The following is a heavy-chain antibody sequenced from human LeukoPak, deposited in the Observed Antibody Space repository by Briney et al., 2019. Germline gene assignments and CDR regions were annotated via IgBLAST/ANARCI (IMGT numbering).Heavy chain of an antibody. CDR3: ARRPRNIVGATKIFDY. V-gene: IGHV4-34*01. CDR2: INHSGST. D-gene: IGHD1-26*01. CDR1: GGSLRGYF. Sequence: SETLSLTCAVYGGSLRGYFWSWIRQPPGKGLEWIGEINHSGSTNYNPSLKSRVTISVDTSKNQFSLKLSSVTAADTAVYYCARRPRNIVGATKIFDYWGQGTLVTVSS. J-gene: IGHJ4*02.